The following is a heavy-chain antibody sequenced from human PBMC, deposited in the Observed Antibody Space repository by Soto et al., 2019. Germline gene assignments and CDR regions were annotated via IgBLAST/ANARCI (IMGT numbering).Heavy chain of an antibody. CDR2: VSYDGSNK. D-gene: IGHD2-21*02. V-gene: IGHV3-30-3*01. Sequence: PGGSLRLSCAASGCPFNNHAMHWVRQAPGKGLEWVAVVSYDGSNKYYADSVKGRFTISRDNSKNTLFLQMNSLRAEDTAVYYCARDGLVVVTAIPFFDYWGQGTLVTVSS. J-gene: IGHJ4*02. CDR1: GCPFNNHA. CDR3: ARDGLVVVTAIPFFDY.